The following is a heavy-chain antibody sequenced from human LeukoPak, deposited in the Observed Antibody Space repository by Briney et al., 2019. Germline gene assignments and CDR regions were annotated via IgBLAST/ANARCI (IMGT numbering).Heavy chain of an antibody. CDR3: ARYNTRRSDY. Sequence: PGGSLRLSCAASGFTFSSYGMHWVRQAPGKGLEWVAVIWYDGSKTYYADSVKGRFTISRDNSKNTLYLQMSSLRADDTAVYSCARYNTRRSDYWGQGTLVAVSS. CDR1: GFTFSSYG. J-gene: IGHJ4*01. CDR2: IWYDGSKT. V-gene: IGHV3-33*01. D-gene: IGHD1-14*01.